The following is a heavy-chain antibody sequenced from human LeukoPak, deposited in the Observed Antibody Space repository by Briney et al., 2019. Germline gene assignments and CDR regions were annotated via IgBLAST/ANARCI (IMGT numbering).Heavy chain of an antibody. CDR1: GFTVSSNY. CDR2: IYSGGST. D-gene: IGHD6-19*01. J-gene: IGHJ4*02. Sequence: GGSLRLSCAASGFTVSSNYISWVRQAPGKGLEWVSVIYSGGSTYYADSVKGRFTISRDNSKNTLYLQMNSLRTEDMAFYYCAKGAGSGGWYASDHWGQGTLVTVSS. V-gene: IGHV3-53*05. CDR3: AKGAGSGGWYASDH.